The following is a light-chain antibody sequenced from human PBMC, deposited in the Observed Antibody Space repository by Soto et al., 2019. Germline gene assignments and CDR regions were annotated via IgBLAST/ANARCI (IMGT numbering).Light chain of an antibody. Sequence: QSVLTQPASVSGSPGQSITISCTGTSSDVGSYNLVSWYQQHPGKAPKLMIYVGSKRPSGVSNRFSGSKSGNTASLTISGLQAEDEADYYCCSYAGSSTFAGVFGTGTKLTVL. V-gene: IGLV2-23*03. CDR3: CSYAGSSTFAGV. J-gene: IGLJ1*01. CDR2: VGS. CDR1: SSDVGSYNL.